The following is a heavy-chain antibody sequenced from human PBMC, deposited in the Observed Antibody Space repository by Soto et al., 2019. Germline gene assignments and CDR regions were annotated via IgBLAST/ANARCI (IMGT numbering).Heavy chain of an antibody. CDR3: ARDPFFYYYDRSVTDAFDI. J-gene: IGHJ3*02. D-gene: IGHD3-22*01. CDR2: IFYSGST. V-gene: IGHV4-30-4*01. Sequence: SETLSLTCTVSGGSISSGDYYWSWIRQPPGKGLEWIGYIFYSGSTDYNPSLKSRVTISVDTSKNQFSLKLSSVTAADTAVYYCARDPFFYYYDRSVTDAFDIWGQATMVTVSS. CDR1: GGSISSGDYY.